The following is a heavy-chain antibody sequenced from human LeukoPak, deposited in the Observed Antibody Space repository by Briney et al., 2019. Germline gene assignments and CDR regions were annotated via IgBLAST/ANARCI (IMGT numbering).Heavy chain of an antibody. CDR3: ARIVSYYYGSGSYYKPYNWFDP. CDR1: GYTFTSYD. J-gene: IGHJ5*02. CDR2: MNPNSGNT. V-gene: IGHV1-8*01. Sequence: ASVKVSCKASGYTFTSYDINWVRQATGQGLEWMGWMNPNSGNTGYTQKFQGRVTMTRNTSISTAYMELSSLRSEDTAVYYCARIVSYYYGSGSYYKPYNWFDPWGQGTLVTVSS. D-gene: IGHD3-10*01.